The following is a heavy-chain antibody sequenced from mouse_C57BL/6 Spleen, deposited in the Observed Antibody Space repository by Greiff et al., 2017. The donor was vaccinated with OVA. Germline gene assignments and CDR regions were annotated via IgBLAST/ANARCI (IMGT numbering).Heavy chain of an antibody. CDR3: ARSGTTVAGYFDY. D-gene: IGHD1-1*01. CDR2: IYPGGGYT. CDR1: GYTFTNYW. V-gene: IGHV1-63*01. J-gene: IGHJ2*01. Sequence: VQGVESGAELVRPGTSVKMSCKASGYTFTNYWIGWAKQRPGHGLEWIGDIYPGGGYTNYNEKFKGKATLTADKSSSTAYMQFSSLTSEDSAIYYCARSGTTVAGYFDYWGQGTTLTVSS.